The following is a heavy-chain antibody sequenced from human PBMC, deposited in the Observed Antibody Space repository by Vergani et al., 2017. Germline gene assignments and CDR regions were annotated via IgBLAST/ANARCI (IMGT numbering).Heavy chain of an antibody. J-gene: IGHJ5*02. D-gene: IGHD1-26*01. Sequence: QVQLQESGPGLVKPSETLSLTCAVSGYSISSGYYWGWIRQPPGKGLEWIGSIYHSGGTYYNPSLKSRVTISVDTSKNQFSLKLSSVTAADTAVYYCARDLSFKDSGSYPEYWFDPWGQGTLVTVSS. CDR1: GYSISSGYY. CDR3: ARDLSFKDSGSYPEYWFDP. CDR2: IYHSGGT. V-gene: IGHV4-38-2*02.